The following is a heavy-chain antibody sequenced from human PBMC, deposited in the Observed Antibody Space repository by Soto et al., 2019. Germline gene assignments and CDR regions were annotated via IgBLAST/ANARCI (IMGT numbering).Heavy chain of an antibody. CDR1: GYTFTSYG. V-gene: IGHV1-18*01. D-gene: IGHD2-15*01. CDR2: ISAYNGNT. Sequence: ASVKVSCKASGYTFTSYGISWVRQAPGQGLEWMGWISAYNGNTNYAQKLQGRVTMTTDTSTSTAYMELRSLRSDDTAVYYCARIDIGDIVVVVAATPGAFDIWGQGTMVTVSS. CDR3: ARIDIGDIVVVVAATPGAFDI. J-gene: IGHJ3*02.